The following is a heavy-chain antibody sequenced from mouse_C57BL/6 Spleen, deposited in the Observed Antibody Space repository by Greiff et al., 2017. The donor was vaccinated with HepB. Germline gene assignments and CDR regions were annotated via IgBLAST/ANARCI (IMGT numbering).Heavy chain of an antibody. Sequence: QVQLQQSGPELVKPGASVKISCKASGYAFSSSWMNWVKQRPGKGLEWIGRIYPGDGDTNYNGKFKGKATLTADKSSSTAYMQLSSLTSEDSAVYFCARVGNYAFDYWGQGTTLTVSS. D-gene: IGHD2-1*01. CDR1: GYAFSSSW. J-gene: IGHJ2*01. CDR2: IYPGDGDT. V-gene: IGHV1-82*01. CDR3: ARVGNYAFDY.